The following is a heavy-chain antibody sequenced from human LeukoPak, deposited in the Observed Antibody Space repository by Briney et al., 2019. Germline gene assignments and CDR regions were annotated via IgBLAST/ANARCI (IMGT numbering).Heavy chain of an antibody. Sequence: GGSLRLSCAASGFTFSSYTMIWVRQAPGKGLEWVSSISSTSTYIYYADSVKGRFTISRDNAKNSLYLQMNSLRAEDTAVYYCAGMQYSSSWAAFDYWGQGTLVIVSS. CDR2: ISSTSTYI. CDR1: GFTFSSYT. CDR3: AGMQYSSSWAAFDY. J-gene: IGHJ4*02. D-gene: IGHD6-13*01. V-gene: IGHV3-21*06.